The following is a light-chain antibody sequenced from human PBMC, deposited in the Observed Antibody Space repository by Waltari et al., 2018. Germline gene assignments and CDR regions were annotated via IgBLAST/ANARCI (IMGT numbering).Light chain of an antibody. Sequence: QSALTQPRSVSGSPGQSVTISCTGTSSDVGGYNYVSWYQQHPGKAPKLMLYDVSKRPSGCPVRFSGSKSGDTASLTISGRQAEDEADYYCCSYAGSYTLVFGGGTKLTVL. CDR2: DVS. CDR1: SSDVGGYNY. J-gene: IGLJ2*01. V-gene: IGLV2-11*01. CDR3: CSYAGSYTLV.